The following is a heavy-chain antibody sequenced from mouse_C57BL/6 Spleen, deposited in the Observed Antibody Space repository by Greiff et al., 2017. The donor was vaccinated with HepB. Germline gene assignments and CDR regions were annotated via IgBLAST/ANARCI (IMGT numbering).Heavy chain of an antibody. D-gene: IGHD3-2*02. V-gene: IGHV1-69*01. CDR3: ARSGDSSGYGFDY. CDR2: IDPSDSYT. CDR1: GYTFTSYW. J-gene: IGHJ2*01. Sequence: QVQLQQPGAELVMPGASVKLSCKASGYTFTSYWMHWVKQRPGQGLEWIGEIDPSDSYTNYNQKFKGKSTLTVDKSSSTAYMQLSSLTSEDSAVYYCARSGDSSGYGFDYWGQGTTLTVSS.